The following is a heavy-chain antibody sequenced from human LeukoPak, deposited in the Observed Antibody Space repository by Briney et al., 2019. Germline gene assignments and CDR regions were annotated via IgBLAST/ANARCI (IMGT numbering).Heavy chain of an antibody. D-gene: IGHD2-21*02. CDR2: IGTAGDT. Sequence: GSLRLSCAASGFTFSSYDMHWVRQATGKGLERVSAIGTAGDTYYPGSVKGRFTISRENAKNSLYLQMNGLRAEDTAVYYCARGGGDYYFDYWGQGTLVTVSS. J-gene: IGHJ4*02. CDR1: GFTFSSYD. CDR3: ARGGGDYYFDY. V-gene: IGHV3-13*01.